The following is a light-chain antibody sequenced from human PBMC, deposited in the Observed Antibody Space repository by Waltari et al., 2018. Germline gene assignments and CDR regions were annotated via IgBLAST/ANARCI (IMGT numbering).Light chain of an antibody. V-gene: IGKV1-39*01. J-gene: IGKJ1*01. CDR3: QESYSSPPST. CDR2: SAS. CDR1: QSICNF. Sequence: DIQMTQSPSSLTAVVDVRVTITCRPSQSICNFLNWYQQKPGKAPQLLIYSASSLQRGVPSRFSGRGSGTEFSLTISGLQPDDFATYYCQESYSSPPSTFGQGTKVDIK.